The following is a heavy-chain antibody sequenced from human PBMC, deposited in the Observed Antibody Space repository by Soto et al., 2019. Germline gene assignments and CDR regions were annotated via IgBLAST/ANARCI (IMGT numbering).Heavy chain of an antibody. D-gene: IGHD4-4*01. Sequence: KFQGRVTMTRDTSTTKVYMELSSLKSEDTAVYYCARYDYNGYYFDYWGQGTLVTVSS. CDR3: ARYDYNGYYFDY. J-gene: IGHJ4*02. V-gene: IGHV1-46*01.